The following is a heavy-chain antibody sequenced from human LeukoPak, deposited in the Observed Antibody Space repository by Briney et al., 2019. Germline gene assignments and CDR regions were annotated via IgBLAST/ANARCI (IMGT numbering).Heavy chain of an antibody. D-gene: IGHD1-26*01. CDR2: ITGSGGST. V-gene: IGHV3-23*01. Sequence: GGSLRLSCAASGFTFRTYAMTWVRQAPGKGLEWVSSITGSGGSTYYADSVKGRFSISRDNSKNTLYLQMDSLRAEDTAVYHCARDSGSYLQPTDYWGQGTLVTVSS. CDR1: GFTFRTYA. J-gene: IGHJ4*02. CDR3: ARDSGSYLQPTDY.